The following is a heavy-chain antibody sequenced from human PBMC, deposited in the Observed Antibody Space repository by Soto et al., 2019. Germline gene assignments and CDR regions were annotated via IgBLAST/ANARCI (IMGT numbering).Heavy chain of an antibody. CDR1: GGTFSSYA. CDR3: ARDRAYCSGGSCYYTDGFDY. J-gene: IGHJ4*02. V-gene: IGHV1-69*13. D-gene: IGHD2-15*01. Sequence: SVKVSCKASGGTFSSYAISWVRQAPGQGLEWMGGIIPIFGTANYAQKFQGRVTITADESTSTAFMELSSLRSEDTAVYYCARDRAYCSGGSCYYTDGFDYWGQGTLVTVSS. CDR2: IIPIFGTA.